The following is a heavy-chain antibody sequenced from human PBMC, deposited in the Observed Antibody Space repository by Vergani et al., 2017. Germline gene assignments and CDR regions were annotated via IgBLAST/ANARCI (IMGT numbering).Heavy chain of an antibody. Sequence: QVQLVESGGGVVQPGRSLKLSCTASGFTFNQYGMHWVRQAPGKGLEWVAGTWYDGNNKQYADSVKGRFTISRDNSKSTMYLQMNSLRDGDTGVYYCARDWGLLYHLFDPWLQATLDTDSS. D-gene: IGHD2/OR15-2a*01. CDR3: ARDWGLLYHLFDP. V-gene: IGHV3-33*01. CDR2: TWYDGNNK. CDR1: GFTFNQYG. J-gene: IGHJ5*02.